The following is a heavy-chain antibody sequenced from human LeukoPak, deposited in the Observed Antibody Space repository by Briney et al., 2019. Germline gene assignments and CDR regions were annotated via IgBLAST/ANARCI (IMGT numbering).Heavy chain of an antibody. Sequence: SVKVSCKASGYTFTSYGISWVRQAPGQGLEWMGGIIPIYGTANYAQKFQGRVTITADKSTSTAYMELSSLRSEDTAVYYCARDRTYYDFWSGPPIYYMDVWGKGTTVTVSS. V-gene: IGHV1-69*06. D-gene: IGHD3-3*01. J-gene: IGHJ6*03. CDR2: IIPIYGTA. CDR1: GYTFTSYG. CDR3: ARDRTYYDFWSGPPIYYMDV.